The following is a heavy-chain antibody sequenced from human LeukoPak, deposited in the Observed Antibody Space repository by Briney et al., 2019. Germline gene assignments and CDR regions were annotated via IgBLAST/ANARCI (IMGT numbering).Heavy chain of an antibody. Sequence: GGSLRLSCAASGFTFSSYAMSWVRQAPGKGLEWVSTINNIGGTSYYADSVKGRSSISRDDSKNTLFPQLNSLRAEDTAVYYCAPIYGDYARVDYWGQGTLVTVSS. D-gene: IGHD4-17*01. V-gene: IGHV3-23*01. CDR1: GFTFSSYA. CDR3: APIYGDYARVDY. CDR2: INNIGGTS. J-gene: IGHJ4*02.